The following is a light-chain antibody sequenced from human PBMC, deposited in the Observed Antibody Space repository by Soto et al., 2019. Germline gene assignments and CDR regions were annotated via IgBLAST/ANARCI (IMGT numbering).Light chain of an antibody. CDR1: QSVSTY. J-gene: IGKJ1*01. Sequence: EIVLTQSPATLSLSPGERATLSCRASQSVSTYFAWYQQKPGQAPRLLIYDVSDRATGIPARFSGSGSGTNFTLTISGLEPEDFAVYYCQHRSGWPPWTFGQGTKVQI. CDR3: QHRSGWPPWT. CDR2: DVS. V-gene: IGKV3-11*01.